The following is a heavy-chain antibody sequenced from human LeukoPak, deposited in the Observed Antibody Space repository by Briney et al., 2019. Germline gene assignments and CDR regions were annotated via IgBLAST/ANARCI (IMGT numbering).Heavy chain of an antibody. J-gene: IGHJ4*02. CDR3: AREAERRIVN. V-gene: IGHV4-38-2*02. D-gene: IGHD1-1*01. Sequence: SETLSLTCVVSGFSISSGCYWGWIRQPPGRGLEWIVNSHPSGTTFYNSSLKSRVAMSIDTSKNQFSLKLASVTAADTAVYYCAREAERRIVNWGQGTLVTVSS. CDR2: SHPSGTT. CDR1: GFSISSGCY.